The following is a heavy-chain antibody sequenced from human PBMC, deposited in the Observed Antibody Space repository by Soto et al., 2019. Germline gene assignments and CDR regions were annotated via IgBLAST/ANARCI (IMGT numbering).Heavy chain of an antibody. J-gene: IGHJ6*02. CDR3: ARDQDSGYDPEQSDYYYYGMDV. Sequence: SGGSLRLSCAASGFTFSDYYMSWIRQAPGKGLEWVSYISSSSSYTNYADSVKGRFTISRDNAKNSLYLQMNSLRAEDTAVYYCARDQDSGYDPEQSDYYYYGMDVWGQGTTVTVSS. CDR1: GFTFSDYY. V-gene: IGHV3-11*06. CDR2: ISSSSSYT. D-gene: IGHD5-12*01.